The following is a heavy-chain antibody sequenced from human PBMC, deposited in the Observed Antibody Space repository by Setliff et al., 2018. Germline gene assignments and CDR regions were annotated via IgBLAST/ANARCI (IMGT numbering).Heavy chain of an antibody. Sequence: GASVKVSCKASGGTFSSYAISWVRQAPGQGLEWMGGISAYTGKTDYAQNFQGRVTMTTDTSTNTAYLELRSLRYDDTAVYFCARAPRLEWILPTFDYWGQGTPVTVSS. CDR1: GGTFSSYA. D-gene: IGHD3-3*01. CDR2: ISAYTGKT. CDR3: ARAPRLEWILPTFDY. J-gene: IGHJ4*02. V-gene: IGHV1-18*01.